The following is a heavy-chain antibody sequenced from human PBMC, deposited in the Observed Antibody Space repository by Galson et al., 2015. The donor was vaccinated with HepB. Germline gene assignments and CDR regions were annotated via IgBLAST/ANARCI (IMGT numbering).Heavy chain of an antibody. D-gene: IGHD6-19*01. CDR3: CSGLFDY. CDR2: ISSPGTTI. J-gene: IGHJ4*02. V-gene: IGHV3-48*03. CDR1: GLTFSSYA. Sequence: SLRLSCAASGLTFSSYAMNWVRQAPGKGLEWVSYISSPGTTIYYADSVKGRFTISGDNAKKSLYLQMNSLRAEDTAVYYCCSGLFDYWGQGILVTVSS.